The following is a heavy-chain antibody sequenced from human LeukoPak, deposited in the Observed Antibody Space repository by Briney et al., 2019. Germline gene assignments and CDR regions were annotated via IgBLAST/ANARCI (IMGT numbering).Heavy chain of an antibody. J-gene: IGHJ4*02. CDR3: AKRDDSGGNLVDL. CDR1: GGSIRSGSHY. Sequence: SETLSLTCTVSGGSIRSGSHYWAWIRQPPGKGLEWIGSIYYSGSTYYNPSLENRVTISIDTSKNHFSLKLSSLRAADTSDYYCAKRDDSGGNLVDLWGQGTLVTVS. D-gene: IGHD3-22*01. V-gene: IGHV4-39*02. CDR2: IYYSGST.